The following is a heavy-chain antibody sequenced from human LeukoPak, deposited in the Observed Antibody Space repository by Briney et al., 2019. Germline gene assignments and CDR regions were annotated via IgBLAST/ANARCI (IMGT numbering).Heavy chain of an antibody. Sequence: ASVKVSCKASGYTFTSYGISWVRQAPGQGLEWMGWISAYNGNTYYAQKLQGRVTMTTDTSTSTAYMELRSLRSDDTAVYYCATRRGYCSSSSCQNELELDYWGQGTLVTVSS. CDR1: GYTFTSYG. D-gene: IGHD2-2*03. CDR3: ATRRGYCSSSSCQNELELDY. V-gene: IGHV1-18*01. J-gene: IGHJ4*02. CDR2: ISAYNGNT.